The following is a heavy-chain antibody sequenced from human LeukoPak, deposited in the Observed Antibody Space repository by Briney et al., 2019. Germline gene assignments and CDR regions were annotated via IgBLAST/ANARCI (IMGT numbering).Heavy chain of an antibody. CDR2: INPNSGGT. CDR1: GYTFTGYY. Sequence: ASVKVSCKASGYTFTGYYMHWVRQAPGQGLEWMGWINPNSGGTNYAQKLQGRVTMTRDTSISTAYMELSRLRSDDTAVYYCARDPGYCSGGSCYPSDYWGQGTLVTVSS. D-gene: IGHD2-15*01. V-gene: IGHV1-2*02. CDR3: ARDPGYCSGGSCYPSDY. J-gene: IGHJ4*02.